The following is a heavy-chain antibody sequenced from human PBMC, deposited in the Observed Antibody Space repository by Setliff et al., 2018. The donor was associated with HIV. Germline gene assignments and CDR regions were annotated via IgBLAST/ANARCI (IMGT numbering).Heavy chain of an antibody. CDR3: ARGVDSYMDV. D-gene: IGHD5-12*01. CDR1: GFTFNTYA. Sequence: GSLRLSCAASGFTFNTYAMSWVRQAPGKGLEWVATIKKDGREKYYVDSVKGRFTISRDNARTSLYLEMTNLKVEDTAVYFCARGVDSYMDVWGKGTTVTV. V-gene: IGHV3-7*03. J-gene: IGHJ6*03. CDR2: IKKDGREK.